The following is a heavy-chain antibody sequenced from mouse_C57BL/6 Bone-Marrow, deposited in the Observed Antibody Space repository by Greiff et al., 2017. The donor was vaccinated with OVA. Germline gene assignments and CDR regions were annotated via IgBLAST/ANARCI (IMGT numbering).Heavy chain of an antibody. Sequence: EVQLQESGGGLVQPGGSLKLSCAASGFTFSDYGMAWVRQAPRKGPEWVAFISNLAYSIYYADTVTGRFTISRENAKNTLYLEMSSLRSEDTAMYYCARQGGYGHFDYWGQGTTLTVSS. D-gene: IGHD1-1*02. CDR3: ARQGGYGHFDY. CDR1: GFTFSDYG. J-gene: IGHJ2*01. CDR2: ISNLAYSI. V-gene: IGHV5-15*01.